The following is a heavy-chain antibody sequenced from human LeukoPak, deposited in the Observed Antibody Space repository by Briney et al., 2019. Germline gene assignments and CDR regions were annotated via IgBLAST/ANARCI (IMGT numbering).Heavy chain of an antibody. CDR3: ARSYSNHLFGMDV. CDR1: GFTFSNYW. V-gene: IGHV3-7*05. J-gene: IGHJ6*02. D-gene: IGHD4-11*01. Sequence: GGSLRLSCAASGFTFSNYWMSWVRQAPGKGLEWVANIDQDGSEKYYVDSVKGRFTISRDNAKNSLYLQMTSLRAEDTAVYYCARSYSNHLFGMDVWGQGTTVTVSS. CDR2: IDQDGSEK.